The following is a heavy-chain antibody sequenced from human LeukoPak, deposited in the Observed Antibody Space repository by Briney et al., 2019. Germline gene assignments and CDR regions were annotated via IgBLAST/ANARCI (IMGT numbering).Heavy chain of an antibody. Sequence: PSETLSLTCTVSGGSISSYYWSWIRQPPGKGLEWIGYIYYSGSTNYNPSLKSRVTISVDTSKNQFSLKLSSVTAADTAVYYCAKYVDSTRLDYWGQGTLVTVSS. CDR2: IYYSGST. CDR3: AKYVDSTRLDY. J-gene: IGHJ4*02. D-gene: IGHD4-17*01. CDR1: GGSISSYY. V-gene: IGHV4-59*01.